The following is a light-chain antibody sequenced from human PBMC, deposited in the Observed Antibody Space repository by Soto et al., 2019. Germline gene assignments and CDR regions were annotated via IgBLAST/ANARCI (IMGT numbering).Light chain of an antibody. CDR3: QQYGDSPIT. Sequence: EIVLTQSPDTLSLSPGDRATLSCRASHIVDSDYLCWYQQRPGQAPRLLLYGSSNRATGVPDRFSGTGSGTDFTLAINRLEPEDFAVYYCQQYGDSPITFGQGTRLDI. CDR1: HIVDSDY. V-gene: IGKV3-20*01. J-gene: IGKJ5*01. CDR2: GSS.